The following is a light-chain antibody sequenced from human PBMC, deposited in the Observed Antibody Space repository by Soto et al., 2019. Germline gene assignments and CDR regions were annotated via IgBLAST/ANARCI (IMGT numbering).Light chain of an antibody. V-gene: IGKV1-5*03. CDR1: QSMTTW. CDR2: KAS. J-gene: IGKJ2*01. CDR3: QQYESDYT. Sequence: DIQMTQSPSTLSASVGDRVTITCRASQSMTTWLAWYQQKPGKAPKLLLYKASNLESGVPSRFIGSGYATEFTLTISSQPSDDFAYAYFQQYESDYTFGQGTKLDIK.